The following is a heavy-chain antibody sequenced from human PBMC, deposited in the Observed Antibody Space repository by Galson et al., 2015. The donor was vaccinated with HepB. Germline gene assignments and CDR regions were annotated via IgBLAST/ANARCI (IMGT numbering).Heavy chain of an antibody. CDR1: GFTFSSYA. D-gene: IGHD1-26*01. Sequence: SLRLSCAASGFTFSSYAMHWVRQAPGKGLEWVAVISYDGSNKYYADSVKGRFTISRDNSKNTLYLQMNSLRAEDTAVYYCACGSYPDSAFDIWGQGTMVTVSS. CDR3: ACGSYPDSAFDI. J-gene: IGHJ3*02. V-gene: IGHV3-30-3*01. CDR2: ISYDGSNK.